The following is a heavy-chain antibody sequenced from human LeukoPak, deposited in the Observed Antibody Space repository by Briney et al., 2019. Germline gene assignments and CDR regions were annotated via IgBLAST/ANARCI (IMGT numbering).Heavy chain of an antibody. CDR3: ARDRRWLNAFDI. J-gene: IGHJ3*02. CDR1: GFTFSSYW. Sequence: PGGSLRLSCAASGFTFSSYWMHWVRQAPGKGLVWVSRIKSDGSSTNYADSVKGRFTISRDNAKNTLYLQMNSLRAEDTAVYYCARDRRWLNAFDIWGQGTMVTVSS. D-gene: IGHD5-24*01. CDR2: IKSDGSST. V-gene: IGHV3-74*01.